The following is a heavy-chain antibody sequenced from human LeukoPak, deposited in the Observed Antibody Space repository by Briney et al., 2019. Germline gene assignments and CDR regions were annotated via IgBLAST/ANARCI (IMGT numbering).Heavy chain of an antibody. CDR2: IYYSGST. Sequence: PSETLSLTCAVYGGSFSGYYWSWIRQPPGKGLEWIGYIYYSGSTNYNPSLKSRVTISVDTSKNQFSLKLSSVTAADTAVYYCASTMVRGVIPFDYWGQGTLVTVSS. V-gene: IGHV4-59*01. CDR1: GGSFSGYY. D-gene: IGHD3-10*01. CDR3: ASTMVRGVIPFDY. J-gene: IGHJ4*02.